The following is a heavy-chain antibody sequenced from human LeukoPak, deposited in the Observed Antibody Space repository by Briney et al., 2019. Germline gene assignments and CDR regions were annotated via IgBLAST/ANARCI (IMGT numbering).Heavy chain of an antibody. D-gene: IGHD3-22*01. CDR3: ARTYYYDSSGYDSLGY. V-gene: IGHV5-51*01. CDR1: GYSFTSYW. Sequence: KGGESLKISCKGSGYSFTSYWIGWVRQMPGKGLEWMGIVYPGDSDTRYSPSFQGQVTISADKSISTAYLQWSSLKASDTAMYYCARTYYYDSSGYDSLGYWGQGTLVTVSS. CDR2: VYPGDSDT. J-gene: IGHJ4*02.